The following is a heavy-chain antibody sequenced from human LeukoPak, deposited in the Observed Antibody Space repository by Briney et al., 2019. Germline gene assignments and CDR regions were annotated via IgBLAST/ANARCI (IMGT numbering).Heavy chain of an antibody. Sequence: GGSLRLSCAVSGFTFSNYSMNWVRQAPGKGLEWVSSISSSSSYIYYADSVKGRFTISRDNAKNSLYLQMNSLRAEDTAVYYCARSGYCSGGSCYSGSGYWGQGTLVTVSS. J-gene: IGHJ4*02. CDR2: ISSSSSYI. CDR1: GFTFSNYS. CDR3: ARSGYCSGGSCYSGSGY. D-gene: IGHD2-15*01. V-gene: IGHV3-21*01.